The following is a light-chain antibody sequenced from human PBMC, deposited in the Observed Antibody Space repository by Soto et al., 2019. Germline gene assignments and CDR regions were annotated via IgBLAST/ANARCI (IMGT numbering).Light chain of an antibody. CDR3: QQYQSWPLT. CDR2: ESS. J-gene: IGKJ4*01. V-gene: IGKV3-15*01. CDR1: QSVYSN. Sequence: EIVMTQSPATQSLSPGERATLSCRASQSVYSNLAWYQQKPGQTPRLLIYESSTRATGIPARFSGGGSGTEFTLTISSLQSEDFADYFCQQYQSWPLTFGGGTKVEIK.